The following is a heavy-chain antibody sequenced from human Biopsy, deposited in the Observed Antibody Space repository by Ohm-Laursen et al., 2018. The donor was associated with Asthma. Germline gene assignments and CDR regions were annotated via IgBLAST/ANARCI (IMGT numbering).Heavy chain of an antibody. CDR2: IHYSGST. V-gene: IGHV4-30-4*01. J-gene: IGHJ5*02. CDR3: ARASVAASSNWFDP. CDR1: GASIKTDDHY. Sequence: SQTLSLTWAVSGASIKTDDHYWSWLRQPPGKGLEWFGFIHYSGSTSYNPSLKGGVTILVDTSKNQFSLKLSSVTAADTAVYYCARASVAASSNWFDPWGQGTLVTVPS. D-gene: IGHD6-19*01.